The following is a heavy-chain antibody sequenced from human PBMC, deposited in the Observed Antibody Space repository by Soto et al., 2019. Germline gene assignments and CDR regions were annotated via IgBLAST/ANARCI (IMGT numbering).Heavy chain of an antibody. D-gene: IGHD3-3*01. CDR3: ARSPPRGDFWCGYSSLDP. J-gene: IGHJ5*02. V-gene: IGHV1-8*01. Sequence: QVQLVQSGAEVKKPGASVKVSCKASGYTFTSYDINWVRQATGQGLEWMGWMNPNSGNTGYAQKFQGRVTMTRNTSISTAYMELSSLRSEDTAGYYCARSPPRGDFWCGYSSLDPWGQGTLVTVSS. CDR2: MNPNSGNT. CDR1: GYTFTSYD.